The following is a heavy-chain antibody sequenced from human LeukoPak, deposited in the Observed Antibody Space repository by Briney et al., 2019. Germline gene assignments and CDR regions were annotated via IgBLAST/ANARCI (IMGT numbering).Heavy chain of an antibody. CDR2: INGDGTTA. Sequence: GSLRLSCSASGFTFSDYFMHWVRQAPGEGLVWVSRINGDGTTAIYADSVKGRFTISRDNAKNTLYLQMNSLRAEDTAIYYCARRVDATRWFDPWGQGTLVTVSS. CDR1: GFTFSDYF. J-gene: IGHJ5*02. CDR3: ARRVDATRWFDP. D-gene: IGHD2-15*01. V-gene: IGHV3-74*01.